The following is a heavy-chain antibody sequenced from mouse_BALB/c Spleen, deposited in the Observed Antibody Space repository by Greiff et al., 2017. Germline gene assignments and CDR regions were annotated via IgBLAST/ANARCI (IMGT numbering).Heavy chain of an antibody. J-gene: IGHJ3*01. V-gene: IGHV6-6*02. CDR3: TRPYGNYAPFAY. CDR2: IRLKSNNYAT. CDR1: GFTFSNYW. Sequence: EVQLVESGGGLVQPGGSMKLSCVASGFTFSNYWMNWVRQSPEKGLEWVAEIRLKSNNYATHYAESVKGRFTISRDDSKSSVYLQMNNLRAEDTGIYYCTRPYGNYAPFAYWGQGTLVTVSA. D-gene: IGHD2-1*01.